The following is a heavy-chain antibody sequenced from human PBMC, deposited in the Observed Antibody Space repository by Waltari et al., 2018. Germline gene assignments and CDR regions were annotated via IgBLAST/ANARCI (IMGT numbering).Heavy chain of an antibody. CDR2: IYSGGNT. CDR1: GASISSTSYY. V-gene: IGHV4-39*07. CDR3: AKESRLFIIRGLNFFDL. J-gene: IGHJ4*02. Sequence: QLQLQESGPGLVKPSETLSLTCTVSGASISSTSYYWGWIRQPPGKGLEWIGTIYSGGNTYDNPSLKSRVTMSVDTSKNQFSLRLSSVTAADTAVYYCAKESRLFIIRGLNFFDLWGQGTLVSVSS. D-gene: IGHD3-9*01.